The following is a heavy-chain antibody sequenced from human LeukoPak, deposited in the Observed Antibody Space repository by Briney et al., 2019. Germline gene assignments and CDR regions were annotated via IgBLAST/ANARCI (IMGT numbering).Heavy chain of an antibody. Sequence: ASVTVSCKASGYTFTDYYMHWVRQAPGQGLEWMGWINPNSGGTNYAQEFQGRVTMTRDTSISTAYMELSRLRSDDTAVYYCAREVCSGGSCYGWFDPWGQGTLVTVSS. CDR1: GYTFTDYY. J-gene: IGHJ5*02. V-gene: IGHV1-2*02. CDR3: AREVCSGGSCYGWFDP. D-gene: IGHD2-15*01. CDR2: INPNSGGT.